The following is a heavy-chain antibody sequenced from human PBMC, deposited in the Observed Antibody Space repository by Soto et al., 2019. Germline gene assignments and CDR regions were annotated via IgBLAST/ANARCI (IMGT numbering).Heavy chain of an antibody. V-gene: IGHV1-69*01. CDR2: IIPMFGSA. D-gene: IGHD3-22*01. J-gene: IGHJ4*02. CDR3: ARGTFYYDSSGYRHFDY. CDR1: GGTFSTYG. Sequence: QVQLVQSGAEVKKGGSSVKVSCKASGGTFSTYGIGWVRQAPGQGLEWMGGIIPMFGSAKYAQKFQGRVTITADESTNTLYMELSSLRSEDTAVYYCARGTFYYDSSGYRHFDYWGQGTLVTVS.